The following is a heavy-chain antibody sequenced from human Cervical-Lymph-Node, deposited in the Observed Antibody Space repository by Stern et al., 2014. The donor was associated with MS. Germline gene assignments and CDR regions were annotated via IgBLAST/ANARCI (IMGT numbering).Heavy chain of an antibody. D-gene: IGHD4-17*01. J-gene: IGHJ4*02. CDR3: ARGGAVTTSDYYLDY. CDR2: TSADGRDK. CDR1: GFTFRSHA. Sequence: MQLVESGGGVVQPGRSLRLSCAPSGFTFRSHAMHWVRQAPGTGLEWGALTSADGRDKTDADTAKGRFTTSRDNSRNTLYLQMNSLRVDDTAVYYCARGGAVTTSDYYLDYWGQGILVTVSS. V-gene: IGHV3-30*01.